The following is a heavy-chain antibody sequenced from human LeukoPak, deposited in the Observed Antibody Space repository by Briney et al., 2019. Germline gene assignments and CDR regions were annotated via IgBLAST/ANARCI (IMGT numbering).Heavy chain of an antibody. Sequence: PSETLSLTCTVSGGSISSSSYYWGWIRQPPGKALEWIGSIYYSGSTYYNPSLKSRVTISVDTSKNQFSLKLSSVTAADTAVYYCARLSYGTAITMIVVVTTQGAFDIWGQGTMVTVSS. CDR1: GGSISSSSYY. CDR3: ARLSYGTAITMIVVVTTQGAFDI. CDR2: IYYSGST. J-gene: IGHJ3*02. V-gene: IGHV4-39*01. D-gene: IGHD3-22*01.